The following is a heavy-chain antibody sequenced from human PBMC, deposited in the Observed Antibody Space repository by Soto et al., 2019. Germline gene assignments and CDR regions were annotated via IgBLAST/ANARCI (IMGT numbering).Heavy chain of an antibody. J-gene: IGHJ4*02. D-gene: IGHD3-16*01. CDR2: ISAYNDYT. CDR3: AKDRPRLPQNFLDVY. CDR1: GYTFTDHG. Sequence: QIKLVQSGAEVKKPGASVKVSCKASGYTFTDHGISWVRQAPGQGFEWMGWISAYNDYTAYAQKFQGRVTMTTDKYTNTAYMELRSLTSDDTAVYYFAKDRPRLPQNFLDVYWGQGTLVTVSS. V-gene: IGHV1-18*01.